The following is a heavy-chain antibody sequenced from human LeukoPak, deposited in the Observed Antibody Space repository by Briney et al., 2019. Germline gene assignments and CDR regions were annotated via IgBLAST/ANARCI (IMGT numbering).Heavy chain of an antibody. V-gene: IGHV3-74*01. CDR2: IRPTGSTT. CDR1: W. D-gene: IGHD6-6*01. CDR3: ARGPNSNWSGLDF. J-gene: IGHJ4*02. Sequence: WMHWARQXXXXGXVWVSRIRPTGSTTSYADSVKGRFTVSRDNAKNTLYLQVNNLRAEDTAVYYCARGPNSNWSGLDFWGQGTLLTVSS.